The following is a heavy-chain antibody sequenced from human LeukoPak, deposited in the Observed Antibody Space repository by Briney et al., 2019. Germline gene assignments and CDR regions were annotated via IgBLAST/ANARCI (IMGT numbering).Heavy chain of an antibody. D-gene: IGHD6-13*01. CDR1: GGSISSSSYY. Sequence: SETLSLTCTVSGGSISSSSYYWGWIRQPPGKGMEWIGYIYYSGSTNYNPSLKSRVTISVDTSKNEFSLKLSSVTAADTAVYYCARGHRSSDSWGQGTLVTVSS. CDR2: IYYSGST. V-gene: IGHV4-61*05. J-gene: IGHJ4*02. CDR3: ARGHRSSDS.